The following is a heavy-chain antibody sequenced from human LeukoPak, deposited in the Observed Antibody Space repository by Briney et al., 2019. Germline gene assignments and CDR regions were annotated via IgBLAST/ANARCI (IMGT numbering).Heavy chain of an antibody. CDR2: INSDGSTR. CDR3: ARRSTSGSYYDD. D-gene: IGHD3-10*01. Sequence: GSLRLSCAASGFTFSNYWMHWVRQAPGKGLVWVSRINSDGSTRKYADSVKGRFTISRDNAKNTLYLQMNSLRAEDTAVYYCARRSTSGSYYDDWGQGILVTVSS. J-gene: IGHJ4*02. CDR1: GFTFSNYW. V-gene: IGHV3-74*03.